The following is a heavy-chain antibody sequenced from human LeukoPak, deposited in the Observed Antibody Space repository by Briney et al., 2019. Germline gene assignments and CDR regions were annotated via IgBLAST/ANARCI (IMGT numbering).Heavy chain of an antibody. CDR1: RLTVTTKY. J-gene: IGHJ4*02. CDR3: ARDRYNSGWFNFDY. D-gene: IGHD6-19*01. V-gene: IGHV3-53*01. Sequence: GGSLRLSCAASRLTVTTKYMSCVRQAPGKGLEWVSVIYSGGGTYYADSVKGRFTISSDNSKNTLYLQMNRLRAEDTAVYYCARDRYNSGWFNFDYWGPGALVTVSS. CDR2: IYSGGGT.